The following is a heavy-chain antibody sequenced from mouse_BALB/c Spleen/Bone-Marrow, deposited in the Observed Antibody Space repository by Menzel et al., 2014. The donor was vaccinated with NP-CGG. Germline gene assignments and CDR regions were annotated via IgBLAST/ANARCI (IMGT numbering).Heavy chain of an antibody. V-gene: IGHV3-2*02. J-gene: IGHJ2*01. D-gene: IGHD4-1*01. CDR2: ISYSGST. CDR3: ARRTGPYYFDY. CDR1: GYSITSDYA. Sequence: EVKLVESGPGLVKPSQSLSLTCTVTGYSITSDYACNWIQQFPGSKLEWMGYISYSGSTRYNPSLKSRISITRDTSKNQFFLQLNSVTTEDTATYYCARRTGPYYFDYWGQGTTLTVSS.